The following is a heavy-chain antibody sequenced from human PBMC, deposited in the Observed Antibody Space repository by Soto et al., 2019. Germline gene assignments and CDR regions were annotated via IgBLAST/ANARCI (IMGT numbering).Heavy chain of an antibody. Sequence: QVQLVESGGGVVQPGRSLRLSCAASGFTFSSYGMHWVRQAPGKGLEWVAVILNDGSNKYYADSVKGRFTISRDNSKNTLYLQMNSLRAEDTAVFYCAKEWVYDSSGWSFDYGGQGTLVTVSS. D-gene: IGHD3-22*01. CDR1: GFTFSSYG. V-gene: IGHV3-30*18. CDR3: AKEWVYDSSGWSFDY. CDR2: ILNDGSNK. J-gene: IGHJ4*02.